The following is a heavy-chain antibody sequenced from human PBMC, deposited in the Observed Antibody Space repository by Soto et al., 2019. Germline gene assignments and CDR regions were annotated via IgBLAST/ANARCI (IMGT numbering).Heavy chain of an antibody. CDR1: GFSVSGNY. V-gene: IGHV3-53*01. CDR2: IYLHGST. D-gene: IGHD2-15*01. Sequence: EVQLVESGGGLVQPGGSLRLSCAASGFSVSGNYINWVRQAPGKGLEWVSVIYLHGSTFYSDSVRGRFTISRDSSKNTVYLEMGSLRAEDAAVYYCARFACRGGGCYPDWYFDLWGRGTLVTVSS. CDR3: ARFACRGGGCYPDWYFDL. J-gene: IGHJ2*01.